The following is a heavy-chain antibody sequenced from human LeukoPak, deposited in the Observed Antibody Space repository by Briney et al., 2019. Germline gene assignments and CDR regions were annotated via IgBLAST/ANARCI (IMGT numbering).Heavy chain of an antibody. D-gene: IGHD6-13*01. V-gene: IGHV1-46*01. CDR1: GYTFTSYY. CDR3: ARDLSWYVHPIWSLDY. J-gene: IGHJ4*02. Sequence: ASVKVSCKASGYTFTSYYMHWVRQAPGQGLEWMGIINPSGGSTSYAQKFQGRVTMIRDTSTSTVYMELSSLRSEDTAVYYCARDLSWYVHPIWSLDYWGQGTLVTVSS. CDR2: INPSGGST.